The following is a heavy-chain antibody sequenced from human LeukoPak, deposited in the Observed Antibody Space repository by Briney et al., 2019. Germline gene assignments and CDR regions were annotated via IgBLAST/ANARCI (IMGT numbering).Heavy chain of an antibody. CDR1: GGSFSGYY. D-gene: IGHD6-19*01. CDR2: INHSGST. V-gene: IGHV4-34*01. CDR3: ARAIAVAGLLCYFDY. Sequence: SETLSLTCAVYGGSFSGYYWSWIRQPPGKGLEWIGEINHSGSTNYNPSLKSRVTISVDTSKNQFSLKLSSVTAADTAVYYCARAIAVAGLLCYFDYWGQGTLVTVSS. J-gene: IGHJ4*02.